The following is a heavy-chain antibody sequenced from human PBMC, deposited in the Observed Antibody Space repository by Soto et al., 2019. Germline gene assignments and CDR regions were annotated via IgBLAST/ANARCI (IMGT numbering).Heavy chain of an antibody. J-gene: IGHJ3*02. CDR3: ASRTAVGHEAGAFDI. CDR1: GGSFSGYY. Sequence: PSETLSLTCAVYGGSFSGYYWSWIRQPPGKGLEWIGEINHSGSTNYNPSLKSRVTISVDTSKNQFSLKLSSVTAADTAVYYCASRTAVGHEAGAFDIWGQGTMVTVSS. V-gene: IGHV4-34*01. D-gene: IGHD6-19*01. CDR2: INHSGST.